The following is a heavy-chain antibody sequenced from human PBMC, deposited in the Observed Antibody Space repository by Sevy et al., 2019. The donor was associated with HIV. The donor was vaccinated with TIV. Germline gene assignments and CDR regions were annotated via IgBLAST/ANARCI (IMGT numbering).Heavy chain of an antibody. Sequence: ASVKVSRKASGYTFTGYYVHWLRQAPGQGLEWMGWINPKTGGTYFAKKFQDRVTMTTGTSIITAYLELSGLRFDDTAVYYCARMGDYFDTSGYYPLKYWGQGTLVTVSS. CDR2: INPKTGGT. CDR1: GYTFTGYY. D-gene: IGHD3-22*01. V-gene: IGHV1-2*02. J-gene: IGHJ4*02. CDR3: ARMGDYFDTSGYYPLKY.